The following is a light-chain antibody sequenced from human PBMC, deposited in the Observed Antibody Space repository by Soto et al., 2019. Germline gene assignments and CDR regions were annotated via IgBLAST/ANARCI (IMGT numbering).Light chain of an antibody. CDR1: HNISGS. V-gene: IGKV1-39*01. CDR3: QKYNSAPVT. Sequence: DIQMTQSPSSLSASVGARVTITCRANHNISGSFSLYQQKPGKAPKLLIYGAFKLQRGVPSMFSRSGSGTDFTLPISSLQPEDVATYYCQKYNSAPVTFGGGTKV. CDR2: GAF. J-gene: IGKJ4*01.